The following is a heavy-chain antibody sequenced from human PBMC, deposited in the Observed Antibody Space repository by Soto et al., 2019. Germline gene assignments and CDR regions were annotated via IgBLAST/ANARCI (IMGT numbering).Heavy chain of an antibody. Sequence: GESLKISCQGSGYSFTTHWITWVRQTPGKGLEWMGRIDPSNSYINYSPSFQGHVTISVDRSISTAYLQWSRPEASANAIYYCATRLSGPEEEYHAAYCNGLDVWGQGTKVTVSS. CDR3: ATRLSGPEEEYHAAYCNGLDV. D-gene: IGHD2-21*01. CDR2: IDPSNSYI. CDR1: GYSFTTHW. J-gene: IGHJ6*02. V-gene: IGHV5-10-1*01.